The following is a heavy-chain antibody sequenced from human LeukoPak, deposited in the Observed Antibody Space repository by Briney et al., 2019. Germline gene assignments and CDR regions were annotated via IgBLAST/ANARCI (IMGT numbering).Heavy chain of an antibody. Sequence: SQTLSLTCAVSGGSLSSGGYSWSWIRQPPGTGLEWIGYIYHSGSTYYNPSLKSRVTISVDRSKNQFSLKLSSVTAADTAVYYCARVDIVATIIDYWGQGTLVTVSS. CDR2: IYHSGST. V-gene: IGHV4-30-2*01. CDR3: ARVDIVATIIDY. CDR1: GGSLSSGGYS. J-gene: IGHJ4*02. D-gene: IGHD5-12*01.